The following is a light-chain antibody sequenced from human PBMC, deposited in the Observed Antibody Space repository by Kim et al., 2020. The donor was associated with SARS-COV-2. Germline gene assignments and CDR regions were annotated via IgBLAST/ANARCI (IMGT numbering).Light chain of an antibody. CDR3: QTWGTGFVV. Sequence: ASVKVTCTLGSGRRRYACAWHQQQPAKGTRYLMKLNSDGSHSKGDGIPDRFSGSSSGAERYLTISSLQSEDEADYYCQTWGTGFVVFGGGTQLTVL. V-gene: IGLV4-69*01. CDR2: LNSDGSH. J-gene: IGLJ2*01. CDR1: SGRRRYA.